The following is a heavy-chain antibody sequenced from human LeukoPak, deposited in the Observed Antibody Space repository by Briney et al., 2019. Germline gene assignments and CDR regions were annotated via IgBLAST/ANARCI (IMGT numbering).Heavy chain of an antibody. J-gene: IGHJ6*03. D-gene: IGHD3-22*01. CDR1: GYTFTTYP. CDR2: MNPNSGNT. CDR3: ARYYYDSSGYYPPWYYYMDV. V-gene: IGHV1-8*02. Sequence: ASVKVSCKASGYTFTTYPMNWVRQATGQGLEWMGWMNPNSGNTGYAQKFQGRVTMTRNTSISTAYMELSSLRSEDTAVYYCARYYYDSSGYYPPWYYYMDVWGKGTTVTISS.